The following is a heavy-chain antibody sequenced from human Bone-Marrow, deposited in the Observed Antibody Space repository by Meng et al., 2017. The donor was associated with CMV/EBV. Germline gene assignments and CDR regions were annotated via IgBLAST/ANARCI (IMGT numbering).Heavy chain of an antibody. CDR2: ITRNNLI. CDR3: ASDPDRDHGGAGSGLDF. J-gene: IGHJ4*02. CDR1: GFSLSDYS. Sequence: GESLKISCAASGFSLSDYSMHWVRQAPGKALEWVAFITRNNLIYYADSLERRFTISTDNGRNSLYLQVRSLRDEDTAVYYCASDPDRDHGGAGSGLDFWGQGTRVTVSS. D-gene: IGHD4-23*01. V-gene: IGHV3-69-1*01.